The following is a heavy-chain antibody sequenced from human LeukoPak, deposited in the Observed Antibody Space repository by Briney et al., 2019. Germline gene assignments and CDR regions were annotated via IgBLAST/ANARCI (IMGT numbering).Heavy chain of an antibody. J-gene: IGHJ4*02. D-gene: IGHD4-23*01. Sequence: PGGSLRLSCAASGFTFSSYAMSWVRQAPGKGLEWVSAISGSGGSTYYAGSVKGQFTMSRDKSKNSLYLQMNSLRAEDRAVYYWAKGYGGNGYFDYWGPGTLGTVSS. CDR2: ISGSGGST. V-gene: IGHV3-23*01. CDR1: GFTFSSYA. CDR3: AKGYGGNGYFDY.